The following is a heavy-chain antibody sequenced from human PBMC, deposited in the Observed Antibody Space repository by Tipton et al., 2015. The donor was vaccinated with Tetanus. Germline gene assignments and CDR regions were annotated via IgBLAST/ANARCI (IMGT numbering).Heavy chain of an antibody. V-gene: IGHV4-61*03. Sequence: SWVRQVPGKGLEWLGNIYYTGDTDYNPSLRGRATISLDKAKNHFSLRLRSVTAADTALYYCVRSHVYRLTLFGEEIPRSRRFDPWGQGTLVTVSS. CDR2: IYYTGDT. D-gene: IGHD3-3*01. J-gene: IGHJ5*02. CDR3: VRSHVYRLTLFGEEIPRSRRFDP.